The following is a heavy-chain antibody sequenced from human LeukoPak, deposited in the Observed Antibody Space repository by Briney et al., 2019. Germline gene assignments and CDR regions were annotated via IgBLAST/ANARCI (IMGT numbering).Heavy chain of an antibody. CDR3: ARSPGVGYSGSYYSSGFDY. CDR2: IYYSGST. Sequence: SETLSLTCSVSGGSVSSGNYYWSWIRQPPGKGLEWIGYIYYSGSTNYNPSLKSRVTISVDTSKNQFSLKLSSVTAADTAVYYCARSPGVGYSGSYYSSGFDYWGQRTTVTVSS. CDR1: GGSVSSGNYY. J-gene: IGHJ4*03. V-gene: IGHV4-61*01. D-gene: IGHD1-26*01.